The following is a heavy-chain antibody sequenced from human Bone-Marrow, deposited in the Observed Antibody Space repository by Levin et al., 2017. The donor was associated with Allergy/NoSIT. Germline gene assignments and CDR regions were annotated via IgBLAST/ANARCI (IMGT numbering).Heavy chain of an antibody. CDR1: GFTFSSYW. D-gene: IGHD2-15*01. J-gene: IGHJ6*02. CDR3: ARGRRKVVVGTYYYGMDV. CDR2: INSDGSST. Sequence: GGSLRLSCAASGFTFSSYWMHWVRQAPGKGLVWVSRINSDGSSTSYADSVKGRFTISRVNAKNTLYLQMNSLRAEDTAVYYCARGRRKVVVGTYYYGMDVWGQGTTVTVSS. V-gene: IGHV3-74*01.